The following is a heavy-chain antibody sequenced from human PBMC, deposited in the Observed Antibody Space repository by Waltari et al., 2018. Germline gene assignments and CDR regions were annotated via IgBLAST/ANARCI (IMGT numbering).Heavy chain of an antibody. D-gene: IGHD6-13*01. CDR2: INPNSGGT. CDR3: ARGVTYSSSWYGIGFDP. J-gene: IGHJ5*02. V-gene: IGHV1-2*02. CDR1: GYTFTGYY. Sequence: QVQLVQSGAEVKKPGASVKVSCTASGYTFTGYYMHWVRQAPGQGLEWMGWINPNSGGTNYAQKFQGRVTMTRDTSISTAYMELSRLRSDDTAVYYCARGVTYSSSWYGIGFDPWGQGTLVTVSS.